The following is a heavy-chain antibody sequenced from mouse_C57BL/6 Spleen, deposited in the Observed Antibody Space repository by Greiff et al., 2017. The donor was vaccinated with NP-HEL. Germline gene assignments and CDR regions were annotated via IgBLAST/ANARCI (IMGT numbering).Heavy chain of an antibody. CDR1: GFSLPSYG. V-gene: IGHV2-3*01. J-gene: IGHJ4*01. CDR2: IWGDWCT. CDR3: AKQKYYARDY. Sequence: VQLKESGPGLVAPSQSLSITCTVSGFSLPSYGVSWFRPPPGKGLELLVLIWGDWCTNYHSALISRLSISKDNSKSQVFLKLNSLQTDDTATYYCAKQKYYARDYWGQGTSVTVSS.